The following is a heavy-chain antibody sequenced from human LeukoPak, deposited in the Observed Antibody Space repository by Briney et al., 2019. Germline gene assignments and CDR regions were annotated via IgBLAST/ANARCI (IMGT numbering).Heavy chain of an antibody. Sequence: PSETLSRTCAVYGGSFSGYYWSWIRQPAGKGLEWIGRIYTSGSTNYNPSLKSRVTMSVDTSKNQFSLKLSSVTAADTAVYYCARARKGQQLGAFDYWGQGTLVTVSS. CDR3: ARARKGQQLGAFDY. J-gene: IGHJ4*02. CDR1: GGSFSGYY. D-gene: IGHD6-13*01. V-gene: IGHV4-59*10. CDR2: IYTSGST.